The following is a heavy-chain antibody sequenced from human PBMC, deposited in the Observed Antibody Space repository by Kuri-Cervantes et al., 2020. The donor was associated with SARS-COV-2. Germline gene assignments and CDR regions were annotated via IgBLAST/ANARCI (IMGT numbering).Heavy chain of an antibody. CDR3: ARAGLYYYDSSGYPFDY. D-gene: IGHD3-22*01. CDR2: TRFDGGNK. Sequence: GESLKISCAASGFTFSSYGMHWVRQAPGKGLEWVAFTRFDGGNKYYADSVKGRFTISRDNSRNTLYLQMNSLRAEDTAVYYCARAGLYYYDSSGYPFDYWGQGTLVTVSS. V-gene: IGHV3-30*02. CDR1: GFTFSSYG. J-gene: IGHJ4*02.